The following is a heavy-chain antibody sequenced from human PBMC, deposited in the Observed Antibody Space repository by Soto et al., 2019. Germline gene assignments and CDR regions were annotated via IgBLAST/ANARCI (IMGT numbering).Heavy chain of an antibody. CDR1: GYTFTSYA. D-gene: IGHD6-6*01. J-gene: IGHJ4*02. CDR3: ARKAYSSSSGDY. CDR2: INAGNGNT. Sequence: ASVKVSCKASGYTFTSYAMHWVRQAPGQRLEWMGWINAGNGNTKYSQKFQGRVTITRDTSASTAYMELSSLRSEDTAAYYCARKAYSSSSGDYWGQGTLVTVYS. V-gene: IGHV1-3*01.